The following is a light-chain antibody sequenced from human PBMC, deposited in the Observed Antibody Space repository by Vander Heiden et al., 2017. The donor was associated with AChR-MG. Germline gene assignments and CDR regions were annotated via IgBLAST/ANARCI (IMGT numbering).Light chain of an antibody. J-gene: IGLJ2*01. CDR3: ASCADDRVSHVV. V-gene: IGLV2-23*02. CDR2: EVT. CDR1: SSDVGRYNF. Sequence: QSALTQPASVSGSPGQSITISCTGTSSDVGRYNFVSWYQQVAGKAPRVIGFEVTKRPSGVSTRFSGSKSGNTASLTTSGLQTEDEPDYDGASCADDRVSHVVFGGGTKLTVL.